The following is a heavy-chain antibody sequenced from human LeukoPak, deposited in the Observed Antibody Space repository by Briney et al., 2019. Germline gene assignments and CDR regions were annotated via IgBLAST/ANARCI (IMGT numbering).Heavy chain of an antibody. J-gene: IGHJ3*02. CDR1: TFTFSNHA. CDR2: LNGRGENR. V-gene: IGHV3-23*01. Sequence: GGSLRLSCEGFTFTFSNHAMTWVRQAPGKGLEWVSSLNGRGENRYYADSVKGRFTISRDNSKNTLFLEMNSLRVEDTAIYYCARGAFDAVRGVIRPPLAFDIWGQGTLVTVSS. CDR3: ARGAFDAVRGVIRPPLAFDI. D-gene: IGHD3-10*01.